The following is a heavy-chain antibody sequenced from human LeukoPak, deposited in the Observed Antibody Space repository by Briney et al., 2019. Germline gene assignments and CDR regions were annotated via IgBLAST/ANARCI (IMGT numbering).Heavy chain of an antibody. V-gene: IGHV3-23*01. J-gene: IGHJ4*02. CDR1: GFRFSSYG. D-gene: IGHD3-3*01. CDR2: ISGNGAST. Sequence: GGSLRLSCAASGFRFSSYGMSWVRQAPGKGLERVSTISGNGASTDYADSVKGRFTISRDNAKNSLYLQMNSLRAEDTAVYYCAKDRDITIFGVVSLFDYWGQGTLVTVSS. CDR3: AKDRDITIFGVVSLFDY.